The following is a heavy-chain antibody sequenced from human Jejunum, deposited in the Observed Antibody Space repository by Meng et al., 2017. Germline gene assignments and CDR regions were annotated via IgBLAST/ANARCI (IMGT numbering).Heavy chain of an antibody. CDR3: ARDHMGSLDY. Sequence: LQESGPGPVRPSETLSPICSVSGGSVSSAGYQWGWIRQPPGKGLEWIGYASTNYNPSLKSRVTISVDTSKNEFSLRLTSVTAADTAVYYCARDHMGSLDYWGQGILVTVSS. J-gene: IGHJ4*02. CDR1: GGSVSSAGYQ. V-gene: IGHV4-61*08. CDR2: AST. D-gene: IGHD1-26*01.